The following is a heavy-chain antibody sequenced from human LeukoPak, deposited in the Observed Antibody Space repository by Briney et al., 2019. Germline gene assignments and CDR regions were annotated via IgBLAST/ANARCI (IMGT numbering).Heavy chain of an antibody. Sequence: SETLSLTCTVSGGSISSSSYYWGWLRQPPGTGLEWIGSIYYSGSTYYNPSLKSRVTISVDTSKNQFSLKLSSVTAADTAVYYCASALYYDSSGAVRDDAFDIWGQGTMVTVSS. V-gene: IGHV4-39*07. CDR2: IYYSGST. J-gene: IGHJ3*02. D-gene: IGHD3-22*01. CDR3: ASALYYDSSGAVRDDAFDI. CDR1: GGSISSSSYY.